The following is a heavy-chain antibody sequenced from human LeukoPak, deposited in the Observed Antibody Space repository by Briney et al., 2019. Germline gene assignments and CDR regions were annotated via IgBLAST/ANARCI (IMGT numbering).Heavy chain of an antibody. CDR3: ARLLWFGDLSTHFDY. D-gene: IGHD3-10*01. CDR1: GGSISSSSYY. V-gene: IGHV4-39*01. J-gene: IGHJ4*02. Sequence: SEPLSLTCTVSGGSISSSSYYWGWIRQPPGKGLEWIGSIYYSGSTYYNPSLKSRVTISVDTSKKQFSLELSSVTAADTAVYYCARLLWFGDLSTHFDYWGQGTLVTVSS. CDR2: IYYSGST.